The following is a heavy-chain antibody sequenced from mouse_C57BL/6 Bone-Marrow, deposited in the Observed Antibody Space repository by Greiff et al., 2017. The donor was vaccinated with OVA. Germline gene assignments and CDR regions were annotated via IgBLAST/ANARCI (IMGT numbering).Heavy chain of an antibody. CDR1: GYTFTSYW. Sequence: VQLQQSGAELVKPGASVKVSCKASGYTFTSYWMHWVKQRPGQGLEWIGRIHPSDSDTNYNQKFKGKATLTVDKSSSTAYMQLSSLTSEDSAVYYCAITRQLRHEGFAYWGQGTLVTVSA. V-gene: IGHV1-74*01. CDR3: AITRQLRHEGFAY. D-gene: IGHD3-2*02. CDR2: IHPSDSDT. J-gene: IGHJ3*01.